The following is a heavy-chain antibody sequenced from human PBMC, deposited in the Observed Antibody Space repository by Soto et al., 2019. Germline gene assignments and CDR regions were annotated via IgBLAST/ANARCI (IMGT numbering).Heavy chain of an antibody. J-gene: IGHJ6*02. Sequence: QVQLVQSGAEVKKPGSSVKVSCKASGGTFSSYAISWVRQAPGQGLEWMGGINPNSGGTNYAQKFQGWVTMTRDTSISTAYMELSRLRSDDTAVYYCARDSGYCSGGSCYYYGMDVWGQGTTVTVSS. V-gene: IGHV1-2*04. CDR1: GGTFSSYA. CDR2: INPNSGGT. D-gene: IGHD2-15*01. CDR3: ARDSGYCSGGSCYYYGMDV.